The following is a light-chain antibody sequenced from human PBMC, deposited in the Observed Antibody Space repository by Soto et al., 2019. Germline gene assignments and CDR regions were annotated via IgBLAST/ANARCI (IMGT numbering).Light chain of an antibody. V-gene: IGKV1-5*01. CDR3: LRYNAFSQT. J-gene: IGKJ1*01. CDR2: DAS. CDR1: QSMNDW. Sequence: DIQMTQSPSTLSASVGDRVTITCRASQSMNDWLAWYQQKPGKAPKVLIYDASSLQSGVPSRFSGSGSGTEFTLTIDSLQSDDVAIYYCLRYNAFSQTFGQGTKVEI.